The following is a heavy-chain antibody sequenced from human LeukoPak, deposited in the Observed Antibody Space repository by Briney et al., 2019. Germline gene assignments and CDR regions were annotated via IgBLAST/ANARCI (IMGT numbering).Heavy chain of an antibody. Sequence: ASVKVSCKASGYMFTAPYIHWMRQAPGQGLECMGWINPNSGGIRYAQTFQGRITVTRDTSTSTAYMELSGLRDDDTAVYYCARVGYCTKGVCMNYDYWGQGTLVTVSS. V-gene: IGHV1-2*02. D-gene: IGHD2-8*01. CDR2: INPNSGGI. CDR3: ARVGYCTKGVCMNYDY. J-gene: IGHJ4*02. CDR1: GYMFTAPY.